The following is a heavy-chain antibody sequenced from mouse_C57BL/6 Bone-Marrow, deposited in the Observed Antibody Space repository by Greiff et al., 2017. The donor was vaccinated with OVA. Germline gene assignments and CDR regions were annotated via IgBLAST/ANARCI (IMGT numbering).Heavy chain of an antibody. CDR2: INPSTGGT. CDR3: ARDVPFAY. V-gene: IGHV1-42*01. Sequence: VQLKQSGPELVKPGASVKISCKASGYSFTGYYMNWVKQSPEKSLEWIGEINPSTGGTTYNQKFKAKATLTVDKSSSTAYMQLKSLTSEDSAVYYCARDVPFAYWGQGTLVTVSA. CDR1: GYSFTGYY. J-gene: IGHJ3*01.